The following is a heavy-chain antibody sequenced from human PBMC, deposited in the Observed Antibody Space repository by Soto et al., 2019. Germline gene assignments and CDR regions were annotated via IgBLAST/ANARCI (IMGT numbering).Heavy chain of an antibody. CDR3: ARRV. Sequence: EVQVSESGGGLVQPRGSLRLSCATSGFTFSNYPMNWVRQAPGKGLEWVSGISAGGDRTYYADSVKGRFTIFRDNSKSSVSLRMNILRVEDTAVYYCARRVWGQGTLVTVSS. CDR2: ISAGGDRT. CDR1: GFTFSNYP. J-gene: IGHJ4*02. V-gene: IGHV3-23*01.